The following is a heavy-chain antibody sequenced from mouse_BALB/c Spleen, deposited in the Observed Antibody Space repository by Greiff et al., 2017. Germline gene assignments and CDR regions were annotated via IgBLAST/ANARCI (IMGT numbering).Heavy chain of an antibody. J-gene: IGHJ4*01. CDR2: INPGSGGT. CDR1: GYAFTNYL. Sequence: QVQLQQSGAELVRPGTSVKVSCKASGYAFTNYLIEWVKQRPGQGLEWIGVINPGSGGTNYNEKFKGKATLTADKSSSTAYMQLSGLTSDDSAVYFCARYDYDAMDYWGQGTSVTVSS. CDR3: ARYDYDAMDY. V-gene: IGHV1-54*01.